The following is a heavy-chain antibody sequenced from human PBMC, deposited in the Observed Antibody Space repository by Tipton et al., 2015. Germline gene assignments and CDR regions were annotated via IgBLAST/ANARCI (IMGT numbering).Heavy chain of an antibody. CDR1: GGSVSAYY. D-gene: IGHD3-10*01. V-gene: IGHV4-59*02. CDR3: ARAIFGSGSYYFDC. Sequence: TLSLTCTVSGGSVSAYYWSWIRQPPGKGLEWIGYIYHSGTTSYNPSLKSRVSISGDTSKNQLSLRLRSVTAADTAVYYCARAIFGSGSYYFDCWGQGTLVTVSS. CDR2: IYHSGTT. J-gene: IGHJ4*02.